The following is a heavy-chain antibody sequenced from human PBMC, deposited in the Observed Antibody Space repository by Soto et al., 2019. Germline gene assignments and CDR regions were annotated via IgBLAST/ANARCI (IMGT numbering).Heavy chain of an antibody. CDR2: INPSSGRT. CDR3: ARDHNFGFILYAMDV. CDR1: GYTFTSYS. V-gene: IGHV1-46*01. J-gene: IGHJ6*02. Sequence: ASVKVSCKXSGYTFTSYSMHWVRQAPGQGLEWMGIINPSSGRTSYAQNFQGRVTMTSDTSTSIVYMEMSSLKSEDTAVYYCARDHNFGFILYAMDVWGQGTTVTVS. D-gene: IGHD2-15*01.